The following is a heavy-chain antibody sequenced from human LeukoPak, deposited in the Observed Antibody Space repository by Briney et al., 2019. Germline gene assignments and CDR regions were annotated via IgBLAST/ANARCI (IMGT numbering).Heavy chain of an antibody. V-gene: IGHV3-11*01. J-gene: IGHJ4*02. Sequence: GGSLRLSCAASGFTFSDYYMSWIRQTPGGGLDWVSYISRGGSSTYYADSVEGRFTISRDNAKNSLDLQMSSLRVDDTAVYYCARMISSSSCAPDHWGQGTLVTVSS. CDR2: ISRGGSST. CDR3: ARMISSSSCAPDH. D-gene: IGHD6-13*01. CDR1: GFTFSDYY.